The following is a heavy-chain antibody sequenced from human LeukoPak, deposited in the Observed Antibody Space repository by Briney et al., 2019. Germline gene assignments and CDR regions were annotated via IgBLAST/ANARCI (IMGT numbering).Heavy chain of an antibody. CDR3: ARDRVPAAIRGYYYYMDV. CDR2: ISAYNGNT. V-gene: IGHV1-18*01. Sequence: ASVKVSCKASGYTFTSYGISWVRQAPGQGLEWMGWISAYNGNTNYAQKLQGRVTMTTDTSTSTAYMELRSLRSDDTAVYYCARDRVPAAIRGYYYYMDVWGKGPRSPSP. J-gene: IGHJ6*03. D-gene: IGHD2-2*02. CDR1: GYTFTSYG.